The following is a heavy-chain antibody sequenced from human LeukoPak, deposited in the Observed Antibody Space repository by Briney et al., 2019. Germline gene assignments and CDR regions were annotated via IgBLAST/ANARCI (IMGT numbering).Heavy chain of an antibody. CDR2: INPSGGST. D-gene: IGHD6-13*01. J-gene: IGHJ6*02. Sequence: GASVKVSCKASGYTFTSYYMHWVRQAPGQGLEWMGIINPSGGSTSYAQKFRGRVTMTRDTSTSTVYMELSSLRSEDTAVYYCARVGYSYYGMDVWGQGTTVTVSS. CDR3: ARVGYSYYGMDV. CDR1: GYTFTSYY. V-gene: IGHV1-46*01.